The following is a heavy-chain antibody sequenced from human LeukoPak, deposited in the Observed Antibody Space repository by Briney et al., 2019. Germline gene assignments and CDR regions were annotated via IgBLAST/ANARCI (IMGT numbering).Heavy chain of an antibody. V-gene: IGHV3-9*01. Sequence: PGGSLRLSCAASGFKFGDYSMNWVRQAPGKGLEWVSSISWNSGSIDYAGSVKGRFTISRDNAKNSLYLQMNGLRDEDTAFYYCAKDNGNWYLDIWGRGTLVTVSS. CDR3: AKDNGNWYLDI. CDR2: ISWNSGSI. CDR1: GFKFGDYS. J-gene: IGHJ2*01.